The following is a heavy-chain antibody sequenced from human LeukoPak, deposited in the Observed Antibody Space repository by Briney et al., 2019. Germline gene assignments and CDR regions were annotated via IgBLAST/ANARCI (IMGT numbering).Heavy chain of an antibody. V-gene: IGHV3-30*03. CDR2: ISYDGSNK. Sequence: PGGSLRLSCAASGFTFSSYGMHWVRQAPGKGLEWVAVISYDGSNKYYADSVKGRFTISRDNSKNTLYLQMNSLRAEDTAVYYCARMGASAYWGQGTLVTVSS. CDR1: GFTFSSYG. D-gene: IGHD1-26*01. J-gene: IGHJ4*02. CDR3: ARMGASAY.